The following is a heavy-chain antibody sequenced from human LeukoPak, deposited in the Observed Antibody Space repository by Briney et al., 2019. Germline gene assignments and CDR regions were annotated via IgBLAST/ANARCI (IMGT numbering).Heavy chain of an antibody. CDR1: GGSFSDYY. D-gene: IGHD4-17*01. CDR3: AQGHDYGDYLNWLDP. CDR2: INHSGST. J-gene: IGHJ5*02. Sequence: SETLSLTCAVYGGSFSDYYWSWIRQRPGKGLEWIGEINHSGSTNYNPSLKSRVTISVDTSKNQFSLKLSSVTAADTAVYYCAQGHDYGDYLNWLDPWGQGTLVTVSS. V-gene: IGHV4-34*01.